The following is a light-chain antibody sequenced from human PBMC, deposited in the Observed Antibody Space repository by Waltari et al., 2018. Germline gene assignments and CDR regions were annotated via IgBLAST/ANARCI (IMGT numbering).Light chain of an antibody. CDR2: SNS. CDR3: ASWDYSLNGVV. CDR1: SSTIVSNP. Sequence: QPVVTQPPSASGLPGQRVTISCSGSSSTIVSNPVNWYQQLPGRAPRLLIYSNSHRPSGVPDRFSASTSGRSASLASSGLQSDDEGNYYCASWDYSLNGVVYGGGTKLTVL. V-gene: IGLV1-44*01. J-gene: IGLJ2*01.